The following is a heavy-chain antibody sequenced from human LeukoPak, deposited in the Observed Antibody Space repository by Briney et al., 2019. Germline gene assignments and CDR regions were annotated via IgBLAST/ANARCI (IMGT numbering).Heavy chain of an antibody. CDR2: ISYDGSNK. Sequence: GVSLRLSCAASGFTFSSYGMHWVRQAPGKGLEWVAVISYDGSNKYYADSVKGRFTISRDNSKNTLYLQMNSLRAEDTAVYYCAKDLGSSWSGDYWGQGTLVTVSS. J-gene: IGHJ4*02. V-gene: IGHV3-30*18. D-gene: IGHD6-13*01. CDR1: GFTFSSYG. CDR3: AKDLGSSWSGDY.